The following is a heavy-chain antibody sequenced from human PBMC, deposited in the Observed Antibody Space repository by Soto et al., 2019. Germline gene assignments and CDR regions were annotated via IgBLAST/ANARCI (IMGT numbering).Heavy chain of an antibody. CDR2: ISGSGGST. V-gene: IGHV3-23*01. CDR3: AKDEFLEWLLFVIDY. J-gene: IGHJ4*02. CDR1: GFTFSSYA. D-gene: IGHD3-3*01. Sequence: EVQLLESGGGLVQPGGSLRLSCAASGFTFSSYAMSWVHQAPGKGLEWVSAISGSGGSTYYADSVKGRFTISRDNSKNTLYLQMNSLRAEDTAVYYCAKDEFLEWLLFVIDYWGQGTLVTVSS.